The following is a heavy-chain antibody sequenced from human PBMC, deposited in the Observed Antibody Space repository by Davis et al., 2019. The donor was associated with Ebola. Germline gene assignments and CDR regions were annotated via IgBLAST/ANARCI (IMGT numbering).Heavy chain of an antibody. CDR1: GFTVSSKY. D-gene: IGHD4-17*01. J-gene: IGHJ4*02. CDR2: IFSGGTT. CDR3: ARHDYGDSHFDY. V-gene: IGHV3-53*01. Sequence: PGGSLRLSCAASGFTVSSKYMSWVRQAPGKGLEWVSVIFSGGTTYYADSVRGRFTISRDNSKNTLYLQMNSLRAEDTAVYYCARHDYGDSHFDYWGQGTLVTVSS.